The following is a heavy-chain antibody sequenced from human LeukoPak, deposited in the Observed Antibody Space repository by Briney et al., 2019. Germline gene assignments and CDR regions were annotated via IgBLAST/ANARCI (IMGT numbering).Heavy chain of an antibody. Sequence: PSETLSLTCAVYGGSFSGYYWSWIRQPPGKGLEWIGEINHSGSTNYNPSLKSRVTISVDTSKNRFSLKLSSVTAADTAVYYCARGYCTNAVCSLGPTQAWGQGTLVTVSS. CDR3: ARGYCTNAVCSLGPTQA. V-gene: IGHV4-34*01. D-gene: IGHD2-8*01. J-gene: IGHJ4*02. CDR2: INHSGST. CDR1: GGSFSGYY.